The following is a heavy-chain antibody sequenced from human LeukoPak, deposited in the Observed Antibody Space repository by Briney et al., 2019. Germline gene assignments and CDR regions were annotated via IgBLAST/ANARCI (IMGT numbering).Heavy chain of an antibody. V-gene: IGHV1-18*01. CDR1: GYTFTSYG. CDR2: ISAYNGNT. J-gene: IGHJ4*02. CDR3: ARGPPILLWFGDPTPDFDY. D-gene: IGHD3-10*01. Sequence: ASVKVSCKASGYTFTSYGISWVRQAPGQGLEWMGWISAYNGNTNYAQKLQGRVTMTTDTSTSTAYMELRSLRSDDTAVYYCARGPPILLWFGDPTPDFDYWGQGTLVTVSS.